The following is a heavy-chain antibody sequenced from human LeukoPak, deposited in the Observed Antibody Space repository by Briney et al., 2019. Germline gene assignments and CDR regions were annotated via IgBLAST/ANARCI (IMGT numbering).Heavy chain of an antibody. J-gene: IGHJ4*02. V-gene: IGHV3-23*01. D-gene: IGHD1-26*01. CDR2: ISGSGGST. CDR3: ARGEVVGTTTGVDY. CDR1: GFTFSSYA. Sequence: GGSLRLSCAASGFTFSSYAMSWVRQAPGKGLEWVSAISGSGGSTYYADSVKGRFTISRDNSKNTLYLQMNSLRAEDTAVYYCARGEVVGTTTGVDYWGQGTLVTVSS.